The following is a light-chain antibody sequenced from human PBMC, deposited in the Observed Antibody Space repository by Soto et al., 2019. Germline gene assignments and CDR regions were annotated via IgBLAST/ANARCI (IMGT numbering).Light chain of an antibody. CDR1: TSNIAKNH. Sequence: QSVLTQPPSVSAAPGQKVSISCSGSTSNIAKNHVSWYQRLPGTAPKLLFYDNDKRPSGIPDRFSASKSATSSTLDITGLQTGDEADYLCGAWDDSLSFYVFGTGTQLTVL. CDR3: GAWDDSLSFYV. V-gene: IGLV1-51*01. CDR2: DND. J-gene: IGLJ1*01.